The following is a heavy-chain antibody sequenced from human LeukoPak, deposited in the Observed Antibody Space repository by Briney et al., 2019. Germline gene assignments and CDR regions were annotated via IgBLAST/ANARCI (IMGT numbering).Heavy chain of an antibody. CDR3: ARGRPSQLLVGGTYFDY. J-gene: IGHJ4*02. D-gene: IGHD2-2*01. CDR1: GGTFSSYA. V-gene: IGHV1-69*13. CDR2: IIPIFGTA. Sequence: SVKVSCKASGGTFSSYAISWVRQAPGQGLEWMGGIIPIFGTANYAQKFQGRVTITADESTSTAYMELSSLRSEDTAVYYCARGRPSQLLVGGTYFDYWGQGTLVTVSS.